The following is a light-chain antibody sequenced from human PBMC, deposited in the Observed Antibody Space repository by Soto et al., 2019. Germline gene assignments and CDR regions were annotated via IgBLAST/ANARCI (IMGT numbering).Light chain of an antibody. CDR1: QSVSSY. CDR3: QQRSNWPRGDT. J-gene: IGKJ2*01. V-gene: IGKV3-11*01. Sequence: EIVLTQSPATLSLSPGERATLSCRASQSVSSYLAWYQQKPGQAPRLLIYDASNRATGIPARFSGSGSGTDFTLTISSLEPEDFAVYYCQQRSNWPRGDTFGQWTKLDSK. CDR2: DAS.